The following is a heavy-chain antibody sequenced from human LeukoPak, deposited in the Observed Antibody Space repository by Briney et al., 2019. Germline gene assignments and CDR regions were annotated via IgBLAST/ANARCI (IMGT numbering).Heavy chain of an antibody. CDR2: ISGSGGST. CDR1: GFTFSSYA. J-gene: IGHJ4*02. CDR3: AKDGRYCSSTCCQPLVDY. V-gene: IGHV3-23*01. D-gene: IGHD2-2*01. Sequence: PGGSLRLSCAAPGFTFSSYAMSWVRQAPGKGLEWVSAISGSGGSTYYADSVKGRFTISRDNSKNTLYLQMNSLRAEDTAVYYCAKDGRYCSSTCCQPLVDYWGQGTLVTVSS.